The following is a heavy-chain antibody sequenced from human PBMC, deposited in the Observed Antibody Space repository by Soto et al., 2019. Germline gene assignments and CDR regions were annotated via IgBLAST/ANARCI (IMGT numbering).Heavy chain of an antibody. CDR3: ARARCGGDCYTFGY. Sequence: ASVKVSCKASGGTFSSYAISWLRQAPGQGLEWMGGIIPIFGTANYAQKFQGRVTITADKSTSTAYMELSSLRSEDTAVYYCARARCGGDCYTFGYWGQGTLVTVSS. V-gene: IGHV1-69*06. CDR2: IIPIFGTA. J-gene: IGHJ4*02. D-gene: IGHD2-21*02. CDR1: GGTFSSYA.